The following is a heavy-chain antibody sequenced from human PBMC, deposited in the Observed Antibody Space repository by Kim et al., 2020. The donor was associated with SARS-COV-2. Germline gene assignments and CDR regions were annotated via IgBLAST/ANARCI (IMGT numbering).Heavy chain of an antibody. CDR2: ISWNSGYI. CDR3: AKDMATRYYYYGLDV. J-gene: IGHJ6*02. CDR1: GFTFDDYA. D-gene: IGHD5-12*01. V-gene: IGHV3-9*01. Sequence: GGSLRLSCAASGFTFDDYAMHWVRQAPGKGLEWVSGISWNSGYIGYADSVKGRFTISRDNAKNSLYLQMNSLRAEDTALYYCAKDMATRYYYYGLDVWG.